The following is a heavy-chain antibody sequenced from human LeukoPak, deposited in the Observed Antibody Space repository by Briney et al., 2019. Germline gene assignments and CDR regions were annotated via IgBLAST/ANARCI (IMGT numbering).Heavy chain of an antibody. CDR3: ARQIAAAGTYDAFDI. D-gene: IGHD6-13*01. CDR2: IYPGDSDT. CDR1: GYSFTTYW. J-gene: IGHJ3*02. V-gene: IGHV5-51*01. Sequence: GESLKISCKGSGYSFTTYWISWVRQMPGKGLEWMGIIYPGDSDTRYSPSFQGQVTISADKSISTAYLQWSSLKASDTAMYYCARQIAAAGTYDAFDIWGQGTMVTVSS.